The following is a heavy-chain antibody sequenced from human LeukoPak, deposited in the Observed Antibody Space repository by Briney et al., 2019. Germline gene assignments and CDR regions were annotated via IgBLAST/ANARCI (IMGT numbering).Heavy chain of an antibody. Sequence: AXVKVSCKTSGGTFTSYAITWVRQAPGQGLGWMGKIIPISGTTNYAQKFQGRVTFTADESTSTAYMELSSLRSEDTALYYCARKLRLGGNWFDPWGQGTLVTVSS. D-gene: IGHD1-26*01. J-gene: IGHJ5*02. V-gene: IGHV1-69*15. CDR3: ARKLRLGGNWFDP. CDR2: IIPISGTT. CDR1: GGTFTSYA.